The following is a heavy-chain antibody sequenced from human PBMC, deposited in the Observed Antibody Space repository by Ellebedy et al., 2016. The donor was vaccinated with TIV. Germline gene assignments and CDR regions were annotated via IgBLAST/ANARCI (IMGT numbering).Heavy chain of an antibody. Sequence: GESLKISCAASGFTFRFYSMNWVRQAPGKGLEWLSYIDSSGSTTKYADSVKGRFTISRDNARNSLYVQMNSLRDEDTAVYFCARGSGNYHFDFWGQGTVVTVSA. J-gene: IGHJ4*02. CDR1: GFTFRFYS. CDR2: IDSSGSTT. CDR3: ARGSGNYHFDF. V-gene: IGHV3-48*02. D-gene: IGHD1-7*01.